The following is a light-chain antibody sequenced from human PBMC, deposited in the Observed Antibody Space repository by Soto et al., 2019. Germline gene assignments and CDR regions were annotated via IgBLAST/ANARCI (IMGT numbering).Light chain of an antibody. V-gene: IGKV3-20*01. CDR3: QQYGSSPN. CDR1: QSVSNNY. CDR2: GAS. Sequence: EIVLTQSPVTLSLSPVERATLSCRASQSVSNNYLAWYQQKPGQAPRLLIYGASNRATGIPDRFSGSGSGTDFTLTISRLEPEDFAVNYCQQYGSSPNIGQGTRLEIK. J-gene: IGKJ5*01.